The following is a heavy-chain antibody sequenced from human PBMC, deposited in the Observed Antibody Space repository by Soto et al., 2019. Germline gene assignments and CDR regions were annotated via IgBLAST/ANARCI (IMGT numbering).Heavy chain of an antibody. CDR1: GFTFSSYA. V-gene: IGHV3-23*01. D-gene: IGHD3-22*01. CDR3: AKDPYYYDTSEMDV. CDR2: IGGSGGST. J-gene: IGHJ6*02. Sequence: GSLRLSCAASGFTFSSYAMSWVRQAPGKGLEWVSAIGGSGGSTYYADSVRGRFTISRDNSKNTLFLQMNSLRAEDTAVYYCAKDPYYYDTSEMDVWGQGTTVTVSS.